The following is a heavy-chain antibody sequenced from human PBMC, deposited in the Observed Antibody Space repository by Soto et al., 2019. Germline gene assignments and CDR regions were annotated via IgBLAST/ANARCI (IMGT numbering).Heavy chain of an antibody. V-gene: IGHV1-18*04. J-gene: IGHJ6*01. CDR1: GYLFTSYG. Sequence: ASVNVSFKSCGYLFTSYGIHVVRQAAGRGVEWIGWISAYNGNTKYAQKLQGRVAMTTDTSTSTAYMELRSLRSDDTDVYYCARGGGYCSGGSCYVGVYYYYGMDVWGQGTTVTVSS. D-gene: IGHD2-15*01. CDR2: ISAYNGNT. CDR3: ARGGGYCSGGSCYVGVYYYYGMDV.